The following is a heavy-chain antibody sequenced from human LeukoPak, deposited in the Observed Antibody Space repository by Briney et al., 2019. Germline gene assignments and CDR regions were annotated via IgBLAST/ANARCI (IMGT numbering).Heavy chain of an antibody. CDR3: VTYFVNGGGRGH. D-gene: IGHD3-9*01. J-gene: IGHJ4*02. CDR1: GASVSSRDYH. V-gene: IGHV4-61*08. CDR2: HNQNP. Sequence: SETLSLTCTVSGASVSSRDYHWSWVRQAPGKGLEWIGHNQNPSYNPSLKSRVVISIHTSRNQFSLTLNTVTAADTATYFCVTYFVNGGGRGHWGPGALVTVSS.